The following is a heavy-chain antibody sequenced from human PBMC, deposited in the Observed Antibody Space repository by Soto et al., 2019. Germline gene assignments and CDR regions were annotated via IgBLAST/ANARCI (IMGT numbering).Heavy chain of an antibody. Sequence: PGGSLRLSCAASGFTFTSCAMHWVRQAPGKGLEWVAVISYDGSNKYCADSVKGRFTISRDNSKNTLYLQMNSLRAEDTAVYYCARATSSGYSGGDYWGQGTLVTVSS. CDR3: ARATSSGYSGGDY. J-gene: IGHJ4*02. V-gene: IGHV3-30-3*01. CDR2: ISYDGSNK. CDR1: GFTFTSCA. D-gene: IGHD3-22*01.